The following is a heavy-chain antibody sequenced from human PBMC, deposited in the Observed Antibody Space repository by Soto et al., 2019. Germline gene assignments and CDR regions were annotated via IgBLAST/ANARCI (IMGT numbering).Heavy chain of an antibody. J-gene: IGHJ3*02. D-gene: IGHD3-22*01. CDR2: IYYSGST. CDR1: GGSISSGGYY. V-gene: IGHV4-31*03. CDR3: ARGDYYDSSGYYYAFDI. Sequence: SATLTHTGTVSGGSISSGGYYWSWIRQHPWKALEWIGYIYYSGSTYYNPSLKSRVTISLDTSKNQFSLKLSSVTAADTAVYYCARGDYYDSSGYYYAFDIWGQGTMVTVSS.